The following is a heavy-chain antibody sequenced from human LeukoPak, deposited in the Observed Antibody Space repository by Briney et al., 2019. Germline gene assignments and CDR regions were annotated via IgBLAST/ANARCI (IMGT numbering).Heavy chain of an antibody. CDR2: TSPITSDT. D-gene: IGHD3-10*01. Sequence: HGESLKISCQGSGYTFFTYWIGWVRQMPGKGLEWMGITSPITSDTTYSPSFQGRLSVSVDKSITTVYLRWSSLQASDTAIYYCARLRNYYGSGTYPYFDYWGQGTLVTVSS. CDR1: GYTFFTYW. J-gene: IGHJ4*02. CDR3: ARLRNYYGSGTYPYFDY. V-gene: IGHV5-51*01.